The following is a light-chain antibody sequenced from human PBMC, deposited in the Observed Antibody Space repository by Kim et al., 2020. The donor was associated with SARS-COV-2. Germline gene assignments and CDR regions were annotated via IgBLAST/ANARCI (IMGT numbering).Light chain of an antibody. CDR2: GAS. CDR3: QQYSHWPPYT. CDR1: QSVDSN. J-gene: IGKJ2*01. Sequence: EIVMTQSPATLSVSPGERVTLSCRASQSVDSNLAWYQQKPGQAPRLLIYGASTRATDIPARFSGSGSGTEFTLIISSLQSEDFAVYYCQQYSHWPPYTLGQGPKLEI. V-gene: IGKV3-15*01.